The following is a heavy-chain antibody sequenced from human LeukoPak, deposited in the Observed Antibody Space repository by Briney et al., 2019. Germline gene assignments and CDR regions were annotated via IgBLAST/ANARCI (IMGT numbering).Heavy chain of an antibody. CDR3: HTYSTSDAFDI. J-gene: IGHJ3*02. D-gene: IGHD4-11*01. Sequence: GGSLRLSCAASGFTFDDYAMHWVRQAPGKGLEWVSGISWNSGSISYADSVKGRFTISRDNAKNSLYLQMNSLRAEDTALYYCHTYSTSDAFDIWGQGTMVTVSS. V-gene: IGHV3-9*01. CDR1: GFTFDDYA. CDR2: ISWNSGSI.